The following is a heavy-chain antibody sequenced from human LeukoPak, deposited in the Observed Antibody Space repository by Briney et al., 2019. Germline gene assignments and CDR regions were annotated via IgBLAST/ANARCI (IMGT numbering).Heavy chain of an antibody. CDR1: GFTVSSNY. Sequence: GGSLRLSCAASGFTVSSNYMSWVRQAPGMGLEWVSSIYRGDSTYYADSVRGRFTISRDTSKNTLYLQMDSLRADDTAVYYCARDGPGNYDSSSFDYWGQGTLVTVSS. D-gene: IGHD3-22*01. V-gene: IGHV3-53*01. CDR3: ARDGPGNYDSSSFDY. J-gene: IGHJ4*02. CDR2: IYRGDST.